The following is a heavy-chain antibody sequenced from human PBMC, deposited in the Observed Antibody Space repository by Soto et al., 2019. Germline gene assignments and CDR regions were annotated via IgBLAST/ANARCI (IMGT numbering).Heavy chain of an antibody. CDR1: GFTFSHHA. CDR2: IAKGGTNI. J-gene: IGHJ4*02. CDR3: ARNDYGDYAFDY. V-gene: IGHV3-30-3*01. Sequence: QVQLVECGGGVVQPGGSLRLSCAASGFTFSHHAMHWVRQAPGKGLEWVAVIAKGGTNIQYGDSVQGRFTISRDNFKNTLSLQMDSLGPEDTAVYYCARNDYGDYAFDYWGQGTLVTVSS. D-gene: IGHD4-17*01.